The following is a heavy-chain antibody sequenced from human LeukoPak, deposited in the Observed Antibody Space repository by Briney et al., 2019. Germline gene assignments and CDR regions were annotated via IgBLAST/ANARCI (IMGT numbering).Heavy chain of an antibody. D-gene: IGHD2-2*01. CDR2: IYYSGST. CDR3: ARRLIVVVPAADFDY. CDR1: GGSISSSSYY. J-gene: IGHJ4*02. V-gene: IGHV4-39*01. Sequence: PSETLSLTCTVSGGSISSSSYYWGWIRQPPGKGLEWIGSIYYSGSTYYNPSLKSRVTISVDTSKNQFSLKLSSVTAADTAVYYCARRLIVVVPAADFDYWGQGTLVTVSS.